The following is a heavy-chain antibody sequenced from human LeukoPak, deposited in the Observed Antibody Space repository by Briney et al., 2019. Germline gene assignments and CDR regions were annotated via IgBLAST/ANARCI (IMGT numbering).Heavy chain of an antibody. Sequence: GGSLRLSCAASGFTFSSYAMSWVRQAPGKGLEWVSAISGSGGSTYYADSVKGLFTISRDNSKNTLYLQMNSLRAEDTAVYYFAKDALRYYDILTGYLGRYGPWGQGTLVTGSP. CDR2: ISGSGGST. D-gene: IGHD3-9*01. CDR1: GFTFSSYA. V-gene: IGHV3-23*01. CDR3: AKDALRYYDILTGYLGRYGP. J-gene: IGHJ5*02.